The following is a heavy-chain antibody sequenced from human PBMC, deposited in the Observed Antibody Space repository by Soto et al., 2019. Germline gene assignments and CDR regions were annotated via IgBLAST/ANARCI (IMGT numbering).Heavy chain of an antibody. CDR2: IYYSGST. D-gene: IGHD4-17*01. CDR1: GGSISSGDYY. CDR3: ARRYYGDYWYFDL. Sequence: SETLSLTCTVPGGSISSGDYYWSWIRQPPGKGLEWIGYIYYSGSTYYNPSLKSRVTISVDTSKNQFSLKLSSVTAADTAVYYCARRYYGDYWYFDLWGRGTLVTVSS. J-gene: IGHJ2*01. V-gene: IGHV4-30-4*01.